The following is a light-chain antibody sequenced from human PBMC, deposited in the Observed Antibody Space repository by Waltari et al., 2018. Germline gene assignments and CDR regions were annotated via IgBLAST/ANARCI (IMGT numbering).Light chain of an antibody. J-gene: IGKJ1*01. V-gene: IGKV1-5*03. CDR1: QSISSW. Sequence: DIQMTQYPSTLSASVGDRVTITCRASQSISSWLAWYQQKPGKAPNLLIYKASSLETGVPSRFSGSGSGTEFTLTISSLQPDDFATYYCQQYNSYPLTFGQGTKVEIK. CDR3: QQYNSYPLT. CDR2: KAS.